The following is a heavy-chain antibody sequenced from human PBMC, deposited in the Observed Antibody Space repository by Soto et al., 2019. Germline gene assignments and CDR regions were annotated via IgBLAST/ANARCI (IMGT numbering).Heavy chain of an antibody. D-gene: IGHD7-27*01. CDR2: IIPNFGTP. J-gene: IGHJ4*02. Sequence: SVKVSCKASGGTFSSYAISWVRQATGQGFEWMGWIIPNFGTPDYAQKFQGRVTMTTDNSTSTAFMELSSLTSEDTAVYYCARGPRNWGVDYWGQGTLVTVSS. V-gene: IGHV1-69*05. CDR3: ARGPRNWGVDY. CDR1: GGTFSSYA.